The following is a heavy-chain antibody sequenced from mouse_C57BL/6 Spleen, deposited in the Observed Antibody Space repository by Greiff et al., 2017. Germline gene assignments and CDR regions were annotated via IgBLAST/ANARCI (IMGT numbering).Heavy chain of an antibody. D-gene: IGHD2-4*01. Sequence: VQLQQSGAELVKPGASVKLSCTASDFNIHAYYMHWVRQRPEQGLEWIGRIDPEDGGTKYAANFQGTATITADTSSNTAYLQLSSLTSEDTAVYCGAPVFDFDVGYCDVWGTGTTVTVSS. CDR3: APVFDFDVGYCDV. J-gene: IGHJ1*03. CDR1: DFNIHAYY. CDR2: IDPEDGGT. V-gene: IGHV14-2*01.